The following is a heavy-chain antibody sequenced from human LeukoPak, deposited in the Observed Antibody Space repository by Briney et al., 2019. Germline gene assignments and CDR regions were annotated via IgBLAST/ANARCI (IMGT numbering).Heavy chain of an antibody. V-gene: IGHV3-7*01. CDR1: GFTFSNYW. D-gene: IGHD6-19*01. Sequence: GGSLRLSCAASGFTFSNYWMHWVRQAPGKGLEWVANIMQSAREIHYVDSAKGRFTISRDDAKNSLSLQMSSLRAEDTAVYYCARGSGWLIDYWGQGTLVTVSS. CDR2: IMQSAREI. CDR3: ARGSGWLIDY. J-gene: IGHJ4*02.